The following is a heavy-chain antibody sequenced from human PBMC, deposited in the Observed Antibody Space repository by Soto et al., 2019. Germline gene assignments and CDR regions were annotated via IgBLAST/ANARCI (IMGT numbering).Heavy chain of an antibody. CDR2: IYYSGST. V-gene: IGHV4-59*08. CDR3: ARRGERGWFGL. D-gene: IGHD3-16*01. CDR1: GGSISSYY. Sequence: QVQLQESGPGLVKPSETLSLTCTVSGGSISSYYWNWIRQPPGKGLEWIGNIYYSGSTNYNPSLESRVTISVDTSKNQFPLKVDSVTAADAAMYYCARRGERGWFGLWGQGTLVTVSS. J-gene: IGHJ5*02.